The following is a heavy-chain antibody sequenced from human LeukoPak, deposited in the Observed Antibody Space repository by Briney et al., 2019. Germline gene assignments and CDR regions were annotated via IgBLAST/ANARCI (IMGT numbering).Heavy chain of an antibody. Sequence: GGSLRLSCAASGFTFRTYSMNWVRQAPGKGLEWVSSISRSSTYIYYADSVKGRFTISRDNAKNSLYLQMNSLRAEDTAVYYCARGEYSYGLSDAFDIWGQGTMVTVSS. J-gene: IGHJ3*02. CDR3: ARGEYSYGLSDAFDI. V-gene: IGHV3-21*01. D-gene: IGHD5-18*01. CDR2: ISRSSTYI. CDR1: GFTFRTYS.